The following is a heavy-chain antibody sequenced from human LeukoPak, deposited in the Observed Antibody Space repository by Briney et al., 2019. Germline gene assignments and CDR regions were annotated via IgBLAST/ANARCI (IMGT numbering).Heavy chain of an antibody. J-gene: IGHJ5*02. Sequence: SETLSLTCTVSGGSVSSGSCYWSWIRQPPGKGLEWIGYIYYSGSTNYNPSLKSRVTISVDTSKNQFSLKLSSVTAADTAVYYCATEYSSSWYNWFDPWGQGTLVTVSS. D-gene: IGHD6-13*01. CDR3: ATEYSSSWYNWFDP. V-gene: IGHV4-61*01. CDR1: GGSVSSGSCY. CDR2: IYYSGST.